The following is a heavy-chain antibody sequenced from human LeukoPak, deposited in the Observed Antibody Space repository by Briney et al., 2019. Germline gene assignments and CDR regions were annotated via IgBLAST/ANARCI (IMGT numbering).Heavy chain of an antibody. V-gene: IGHV4-38-2*02. D-gene: IGHD5-12*01. CDR1: GYSISSGYY. J-gene: IGHJ4*02. CDR3: ARDYSGYEGVPDY. Sequence: SETLSLTCAVSGYSISSGYYWGRIRQPPGKGLEWIGSIYHSGSTYYNPSLKSRVTISVDTSKNQFSLKLSSVTAADTAVYYCARDYSGYEGVPDYWGQGTLVTVSS. CDR2: IYHSGST.